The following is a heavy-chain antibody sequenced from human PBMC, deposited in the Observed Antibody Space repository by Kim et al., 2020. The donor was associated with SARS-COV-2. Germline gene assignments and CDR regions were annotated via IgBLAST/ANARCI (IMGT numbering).Heavy chain of an antibody. CDR2: IYYSGST. CDR3: ARRGIWRELDY. Sequence: SETLSLTCTVSGGSISSYYWSWIRQPPGKGLEWIGYIYYSGSTNYNPSLKSRVTISVDTSKNQFSLKLSSVTAADTAVYYCARRGIWRELDYWGQGTLVTVSS. V-gene: IGHV4-59*08. J-gene: IGHJ4*02. CDR1: GGSISSYY. D-gene: IGHD3-10*01.